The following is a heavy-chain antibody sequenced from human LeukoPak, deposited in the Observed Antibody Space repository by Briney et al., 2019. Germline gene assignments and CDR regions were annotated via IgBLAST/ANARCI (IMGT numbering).Heavy chain of an antibody. CDR2: INSDGSWT. Sequence: AGGSLRLSCAASGNYLMHWVRQAPGKGLVWVSHINSDGSWTGYADSVKGRFTISKDNAKNTVYLQMNNLRAEDTAVYYCVSFYETYWGRGTLVTVSS. CDR3: VSFYETY. V-gene: IGHV3-74*01. CDR1: GNYL. D-gene: IGHD2-2*01. J-gene: IGHJ4*02.